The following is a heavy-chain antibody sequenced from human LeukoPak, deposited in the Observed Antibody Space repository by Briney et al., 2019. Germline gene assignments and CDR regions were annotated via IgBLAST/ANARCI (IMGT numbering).Heavy chain of an antibody. J-gene: IGHJ6*03. CDR1: GGSISSGDYY. V-gene: IGHV4-30-4*08. Sequence: SETLSLTCTVSGGSISSGDYYWSWIRQPPGKGPEWIGYIYYSGSTYYNPSLKSRVTISVDTSKNQFSLKLSSVTAADTAVYYCARDPGRNYYYYYMDVWGKGTTVTVSS. CDR2: IYYSGST. CDR3: ARDPGRNYYYYYMDV.